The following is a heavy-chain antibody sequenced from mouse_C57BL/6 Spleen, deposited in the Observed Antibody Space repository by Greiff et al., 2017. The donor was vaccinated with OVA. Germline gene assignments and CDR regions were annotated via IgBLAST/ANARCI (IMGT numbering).Heavy chain of an antibody. J-gene: IGHJ2*01. CDR2: IDPATGGT. D-gene: IGHD1-1*01. V-gene: IGHV1-15*01. CDR3: TRGTTVREGY. CDR1: GYTFTDYE. Sequence: VQLQESGAELVRPGASVTLSCKASGYTFTDYEMHWVKQTPVHGLEWIGAIDPATGGTAYNQKFKGKAILTADKSSSTAYMELRSLTSEDSAVYYCTRGTTVREGYWGQGTTLTVSS.